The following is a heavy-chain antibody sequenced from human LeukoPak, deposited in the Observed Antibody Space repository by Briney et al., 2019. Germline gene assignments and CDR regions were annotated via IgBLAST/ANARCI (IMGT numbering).Heavy chain of an antibody. CDR1: GYTFTGYY. CDR3: ASAAPAEWELPGGLDY. V-gene: IGHV1-2*02. J-gene: IGHJ4*02. CDR2: INPNSGGT. D-gene: IGHD1-26*01. Sequence: VASVKVSCKASGYTFTGYYMHWVRQAPGQGLEWMGWINPNSGGTNYAQKFQGRVTMTRDTSISTAYMELSRLRSDDTAVYYCASAAPAEWELPGGLDYWGQGTLVTVSS.